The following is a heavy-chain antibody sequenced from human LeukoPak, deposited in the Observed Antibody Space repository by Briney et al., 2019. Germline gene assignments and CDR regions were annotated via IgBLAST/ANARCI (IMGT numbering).Heavy chain of an antibody. CDR1: GFTFSDYS. CDR2: ISTSSSYT. V-gene: IGHV3-11*05. D-gene: IGHD3-10*01. Sequence: PGGSLRLSCAASGFTFSDYSMSWIRQAPGKGLEWVSYISTSSSYTNYTDSVKGRFTISRDNAKNSLYLRMNSLRAEDTAVYYCARDRYYASGSYNWFDPWGQGTLVTVSS. J-gene: IGHJ5*02. CDR3: ARDRYYASGSYNWFDP.